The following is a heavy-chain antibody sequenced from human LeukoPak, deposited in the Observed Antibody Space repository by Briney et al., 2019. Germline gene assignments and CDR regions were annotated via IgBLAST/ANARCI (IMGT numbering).Heavy chain of an antibody. V-gene: IGHV4-30-2*01. CDR1: GGSISSGGYS. D-gene: IGHD4-17*01. Sequence: SQTLSLTCAVSGGSISSGGYSWSWIRQPPGEGLEWIGYIYHSGSTYYNPSLKSRVTISVYRSKNQFSLKLSSVTAADTAVYYCARGLAVKEYYYGMDVWGQGTTVTVSS. CDR2: IYHSGST. CDR3: ARGLAVKEYYYGMDV. J-gene: IGHJ6*02.